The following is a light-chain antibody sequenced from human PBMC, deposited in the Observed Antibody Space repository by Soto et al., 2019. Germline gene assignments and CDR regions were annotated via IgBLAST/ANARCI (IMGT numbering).Light chain of an antibody. Sequence: EIALTQSPGTLSVSPGERVTLSCRASESVDINLAWYQQKPGQAPRLLIYGASTRATDMPGTFSGRGSGTEFTLTISSLQSEDFAVYYCQQYKNWPRTFGQGTKVDIK. CDR1: ESVDIN. CDR3: QQYKNWPRT. J-gene: IGKJ1*01. CDR2: GAS. V-gene: IGKV3-15*01.